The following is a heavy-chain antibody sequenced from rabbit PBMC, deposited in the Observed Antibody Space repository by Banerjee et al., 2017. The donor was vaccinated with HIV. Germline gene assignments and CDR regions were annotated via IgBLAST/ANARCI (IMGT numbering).Heavy chain of an antibody. Sequence: PGKGLEWIACIYAGSSGSTSYASWAKGRFTISKTSSTTVTLQMTSLTAADTATYFCARLGGDDGEFALRGQGTLVTVS. V-gene: IGHV1S40*01. CDR3: ARLGGDDGEFAL. D-gene: IGHD2-1*01. CDR2: IYAGSSGST. J-gene: IGHJ3*01.